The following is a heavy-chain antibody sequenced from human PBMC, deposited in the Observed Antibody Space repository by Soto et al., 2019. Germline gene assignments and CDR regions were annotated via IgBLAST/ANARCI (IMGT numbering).Heavy chain of an antibody. Sequence: QVQIQQWGAGLLRPSETLSLTCGVSGGSFSAYYWTWIRQPPGKGLEWIAEISHRGDTTYNPSLRSRVTISVDTSRNHFFLRLNSVTAADTAVYYCASNTVTPVDAMDVWGQGTTVTV. CDR1: GGSFSAYY. V-gene: IGHV4-34*02. CDR3: ASNTVTPVDAMDV. D-gene: IGHD4-17*01. J-gene: IGHJ6*02. CDR2: ISHRGDT.